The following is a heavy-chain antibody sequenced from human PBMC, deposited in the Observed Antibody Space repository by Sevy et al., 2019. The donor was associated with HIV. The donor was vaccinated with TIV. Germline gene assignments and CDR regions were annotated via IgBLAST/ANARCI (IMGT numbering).Heavy chain of an antibody. Sequence: SETLSLTCTVSGGSISSSSYYWGWIRQPPGKGLEWIGSIYYSGSTYYNPSLKSRVTISVDTSKIQFSLKLSSVTAADTAVYYCARYLIAATQAYFDYWGQGTLVTVSS. J-gene: IGHJ4*02. D-gene: IGHD2-15*01. CDR3: ARYLIAATQAYFDY. CDR1: GGSISSSSYY. V-gene: IGHV4-39*01. CDR2: IYYSGST.